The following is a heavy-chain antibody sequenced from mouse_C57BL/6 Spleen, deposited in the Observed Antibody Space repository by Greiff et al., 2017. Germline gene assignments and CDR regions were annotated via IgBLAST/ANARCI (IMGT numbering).Heavy chain of an antibody. CDR3: ARAGDYFDY. CDR2: ISYSGST. V-gene: IGHV3-1*01. CDR1: GYSITSGYD. Sequence: VQLQQSGPGMVKPSQSLSLTCTVTGYSITSGYDWHWIRHFPGNKLEWMGYISYSGSTNYNPSLKSRISITHDTSKNHFFLKLNSVTTEDTATYYCARAGDYFDYWGQGTTLTVSS. J-gene: IGHJ2*01.